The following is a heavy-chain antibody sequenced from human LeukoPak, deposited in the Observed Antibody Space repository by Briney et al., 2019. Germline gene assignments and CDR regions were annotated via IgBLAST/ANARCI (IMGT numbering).Heavy chain of an antibody. Sequence: PSETLSLTCAVYGGSFSGYYWSWIRQPPGKGLEWIGEINHSGSTNYNPSLKSRVTISVDTSKNQSSLKLSSVTAADTAVYYCARGRGLYYDILTGYYNVMAFDYWGQGTLVTVSS. V-gene: IGHV4-34*01. CDR1: GGSFSGYY. CDR2: INHSGST. CDR3: ARGRGLYYDILTGYYNVMAFDY. J-gene: IGHJ4*02. D-gene: IGHD3-9*01.